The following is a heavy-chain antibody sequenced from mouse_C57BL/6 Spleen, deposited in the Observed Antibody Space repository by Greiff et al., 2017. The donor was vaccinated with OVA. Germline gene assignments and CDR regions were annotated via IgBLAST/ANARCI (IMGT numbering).Heavy chain of an antibody. CDR2: IRLKSDNYAT. CDR3: TGLTDGYFDV. V-gene: IGHV6-3*01. J-gene: IGHJ1*03. Sequence: DVMLVESGGGLVQPGGSMKLSCVASGFTFSNYWMNWVRQSPEKGLEWVAQIRLKSDNYATHYAESVKGRFTISRDDSKSSVYLQMNNLRAEDTGIYYCTGLTDGYFDVWGTGTTVTVSS. CDR1: GFTFSNYW.